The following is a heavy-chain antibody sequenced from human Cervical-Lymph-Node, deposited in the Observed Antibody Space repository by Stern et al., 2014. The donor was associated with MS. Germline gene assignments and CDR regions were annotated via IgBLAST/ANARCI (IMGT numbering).Heavy chain of an antibody. D-gene: IGHD1-26*01. V-gene: IGHV1-46*01. CDR3: ARVAPTVGAAY. CDR2: ISPDGGRT. J-gene: IGHJ4*02. Sequence: VKLLEYGAEVKEPGASVKVSCTASGYTFTDSNIQWVRQAPGPGLEWMGMISPDGGRTAYAPKFRGRVTMTRDKSTATVYMELNSLRSEDTAVYFCARVAPTVGAAYWGQGTLVTVSS. CDR1: GYTFTDSN.